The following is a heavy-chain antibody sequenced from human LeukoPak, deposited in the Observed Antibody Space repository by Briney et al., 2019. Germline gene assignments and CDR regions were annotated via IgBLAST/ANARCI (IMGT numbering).Heavy chain of an antibody. J-gene: IGHJ4*02. CDR2: IIPIFGTA. CDR1: GYTFTSYA. V-gene: IGHV1-69*13. Sequence: GASVKVSCKASGYTFTSYAISWVRQAPGQGLEWMGGIIPIFGTANYAQKFQGRVTITADESTSTAYMELSSLRSEDTAVYYCASGNRAVVVVAATGFSSFDYWGQGTLVTVSS. D-gene: IGHD2-15*01. CDR3: ASGNRAVVVVAATGFSSFDY.